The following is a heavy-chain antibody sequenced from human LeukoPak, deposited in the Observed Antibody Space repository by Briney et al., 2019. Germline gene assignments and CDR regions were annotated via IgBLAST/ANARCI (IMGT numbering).Heavy chain of an antibody. V-gene: IGHV3-30-3*01. J-gene: IGHJ4*02. CDR2: ISYDGSNK. D-gene: IGHD6-19*01. Sequence: PGGPLRLSCAASGFTFSSYAMHWVRQAPGKGLEWVAVISYDGSNKYYADSVKGRFTISRDNSKNTLYLQMNSLRAEDTAVYYCARVHAEWLVQGYFDYWGQGTLVTVSS. CDR3: ARVHAEWLVQGYFDY. CDR1: GFTFSSYA.